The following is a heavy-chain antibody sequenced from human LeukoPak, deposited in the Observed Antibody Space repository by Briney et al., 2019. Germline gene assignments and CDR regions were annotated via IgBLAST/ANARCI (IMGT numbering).Heavy chain of an antibody. CDR3: ARDLISFYCSGGSCHNTPSDY. Sequence: ASVKVSCKASGYTSTSYGISWVRQAPGQGLEWMGWISAYNGNTNYAQKLQGRVTMTTDTSTSTAYMELRSLRSDDTAVYYCARDLISFYCSGGSCHNTPSDYWGQGTLVTVSS. D-gene: IGHD2-15*01. J-gene: IGHJ4*02. CDR1: GYTSTSYG. CDR2: ISAYNGNT. V-gene: IGHV1-18*01.